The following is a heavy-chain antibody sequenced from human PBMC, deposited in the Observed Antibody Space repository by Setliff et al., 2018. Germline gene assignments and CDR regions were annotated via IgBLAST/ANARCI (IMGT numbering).Heavy chain of an antibody. J-gene: IGHJ6*03. CDR1: GGSISSGNYY. D-gene: IGHD3-10*01. CDR2: IYYSGST. Sequence: SETLSLTCRVSGGSISSGNYYWGLIRQPPGKGLEWVATIYYSGSTYSNPSLKSRLTISVDAPDNQFSVKLSSVTAADTAVYYCARHKSNGSGSYPSLYMDVWGKGSMVTVSS. CDR3: ARHKSNGSGSYPSLYMDV. V-gene: IGHV4-39*01.